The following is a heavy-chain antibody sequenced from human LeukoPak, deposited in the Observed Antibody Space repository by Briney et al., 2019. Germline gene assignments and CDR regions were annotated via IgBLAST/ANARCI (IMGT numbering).Heavy chain of an antibody. V-gene: IGHV3-30*14. CDR3: ARAQWLDAFDI. Sequence: GRSPRLSCAASGFNFDAFAMHWVRQAPGRGLEWVAVISFDGRNKYYADSMKGRITISRDNSKNMLYLQVNSLRAEDTAVYYCARAQWLDAFDIWGQGTMVTVSS. J-gene: IGHJ3*02. CDR1: GFNFDAFA. CDR2: ISFDGRNK. D-gene: IGHD6-19*01.